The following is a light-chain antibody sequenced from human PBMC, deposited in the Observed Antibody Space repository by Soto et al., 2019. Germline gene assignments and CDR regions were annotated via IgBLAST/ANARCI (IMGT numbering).Light chain of an antibody. V-gene: IGKV3-20*01. J-gene: IGKJ4*01. CDR2: GAS. CDR3: QQYGSSPLT. CDR1: QSVSSGC. Sequence: EIVMTQSPGTLSLSPGERATLSCRVGQSVSSGCLAWYQQKPGQAPRLLIYGASSRATGIPDRFSGSGSGTDFTLTISRLEPEDFAVYYCQQYGSSPLTFGGGANVEIK.